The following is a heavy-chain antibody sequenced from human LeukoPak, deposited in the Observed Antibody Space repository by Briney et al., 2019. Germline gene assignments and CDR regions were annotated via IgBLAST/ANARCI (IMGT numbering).Heavy chain of an antibody. J-gene: IGHJ4*02. D-gene: IGHD3-10*01. V-gene: IGHV3-23*01. CDR2: VSNRGGST. CDR3: ARNTYYYGSGPDY. Sequence: GGSLRLSCAASDFSFSNYAMSWVRQAPGKGLEWVSAVSNRGGSTYYADSVKGRFTISRDNAKNSLYLQMNSLRAEDTAVYYCARNTYYYGSGPDYWGQGTLVTVSS. CDR1: DFSFSNYA.